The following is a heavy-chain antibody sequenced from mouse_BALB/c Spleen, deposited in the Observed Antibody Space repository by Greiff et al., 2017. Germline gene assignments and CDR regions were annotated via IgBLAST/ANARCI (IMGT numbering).Heavy chain of an antibody. Sequence: EVKLMESGPGLVKPSQSLSLTCTVTGYSITSDYAWNWIRQFPGNKLEWMGYISYSGSTSYNPSLKSRISITRDTSKNQFFLQLNSVTTEDTATYYCARSFTTARGYYAMDYWGQGTSVTVSS. CDR1: GYSITSDYA. J-gene: IGHJ4*01. D-gene: IGHD1-2*01. V-gene: IGHV3-2*02. CDR2: ISYSGST. CDR3: ARSFTTARGYYAMDY.